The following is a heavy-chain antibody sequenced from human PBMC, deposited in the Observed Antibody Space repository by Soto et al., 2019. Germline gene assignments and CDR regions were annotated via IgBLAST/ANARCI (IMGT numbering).Heavy chain of an antibody. J-gene: IGHJ4*02. CDR3: ARQDSSGYYLDY. V-gene: IGHV1-69*13. Sequence: SVKVSCKASGGTFSSYAISWVRQAPGQGLEWMGGIIPIFGTANYAQKFQDRVTITADESTSTAYMELSSLRSEDTAVYYCARQDSSGYYLDYWGQGTLVTVSS. D-gene: IGHD3-22*01. CDR2: IIPIFGTA. CDR1: GGTFSSYA.